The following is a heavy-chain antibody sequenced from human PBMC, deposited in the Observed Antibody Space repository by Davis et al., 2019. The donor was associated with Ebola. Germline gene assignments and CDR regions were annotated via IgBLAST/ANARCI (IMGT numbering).Heavy chain of an antibody. CDR3: AKGEYSNYDYYGKDV. CDR1: GFTFSSYS. J-gene: IGHJ6*02. V-gene: IGHV3-48*04. CDR2: ISSSSSTI. D-gene: IGHD4-11*01. Sequence: GESLKISSAASGFTFSSYSMNWVRQAPGKGLEWVSYISSSSSTIYYADSVKGRFTISRDNAKNSLYLQMNSLRAEDMALYYCAKGEYSNYDYYGKDVWGQGTTVTVSS.